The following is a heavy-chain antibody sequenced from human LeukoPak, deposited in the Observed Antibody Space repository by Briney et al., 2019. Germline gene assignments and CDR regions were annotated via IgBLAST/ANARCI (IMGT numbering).Heavy chain of an antibody. D-gene: IGHD3-3*01. CDR2: MNPNSGNT. CDR3: ARGNVGLTIFGVVADAFDI. V-gene: IGHV1-8*01. CDR1: GYTFTSYD. Sequence: GASVKVSCKASGYTFTSYDINWVRQATGQGLEWMGWMNPNSGNTGYAQKFQGRATMTRNTSISTAYMELSSLRSEDTAVYYCARGNVGLTIFGVVADAFDIWGQGTMVTVSS. J-gene: IGHJ3*02.